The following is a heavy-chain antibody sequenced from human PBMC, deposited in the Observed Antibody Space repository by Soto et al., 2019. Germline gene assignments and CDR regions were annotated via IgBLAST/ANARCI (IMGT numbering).Heavy chain of an antibody. D-gene: IGHD6-19*01. J-gene: IGHJ4*02. CDR3: ARLGSSGWYQGSYFDY. Sequence: QLPLQESGPGLVRPSETLSLICTVSGGSITRNDHYWGWIRQSPGKGLEWIGDIKSSGSTNCNLSLKSRVSMSVETSKNQFSLKMNSVTAADTAVYYCARLGSSGWYQGSYFDYWGQGTLVTVSS. CDR2: IKSSGST. V-gene: IGHV4-39*01. CDR1: GGSITRNDHY.